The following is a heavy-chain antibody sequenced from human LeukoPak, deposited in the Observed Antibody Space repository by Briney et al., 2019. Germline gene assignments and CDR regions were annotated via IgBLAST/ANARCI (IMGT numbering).Heavy chain of an antibody. CDR2: ISLTGLT. Sequence: SETLSLTCTVSGGSISTYYWSWIRQPPGKGLEWIGEISLTGLTHYNPSLESRVTVSLDKSKNQLSLNLTSVTAADTAVYYCSRENGAFSPFGYWGQGTLVTVLS. CDR3: SRENGAFSPFGY. V-gene: IGHV4-59*12. D-gene: IGHD2-8*01. J-gene: IGHJ4*02. CDR1: GGSISTYY.